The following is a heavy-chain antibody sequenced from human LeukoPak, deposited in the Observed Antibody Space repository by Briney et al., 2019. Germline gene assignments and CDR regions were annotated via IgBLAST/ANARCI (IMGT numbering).Heavy chain of an antibody. CDR1: DGSTTGYY. V-gene: IGHV4-59*12. CDR3: ARAEFEHSFDY. Sequence: SETLSLTCSVSDGSTTGYYWSWIRQPPGKGLEWIAYVYYTGRTLYNPSLESRVTISVDTSKNQFSLKLSSVTAADTAVYYCARAEFEHSFDYWGQGTLVTVSS. D-gene: IGHD3-10*01. J-gene: IGHJ4*02. CDR2: VYYTGRT.